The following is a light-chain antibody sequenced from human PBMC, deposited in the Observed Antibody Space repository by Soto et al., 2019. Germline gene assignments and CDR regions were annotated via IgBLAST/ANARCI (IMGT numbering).Light chain of an antibody. Sequence: QSVLTQPPSASGSPGQSVTISCTGTSSDVGGYDSVSWYQQHPGKAPKVIIYDVSQRPSGVPDRFTGSKSGNTASLTVSGLQAEDEADYYCCSYAGSNNLYVFGTGTKVTVL. CDR1: SSDVGGYDS. J-gene: IGLJ1*01. V-gene: IGLV2-8*01. CDR2: DVS. CDR3: CSYAGSNNLYV.